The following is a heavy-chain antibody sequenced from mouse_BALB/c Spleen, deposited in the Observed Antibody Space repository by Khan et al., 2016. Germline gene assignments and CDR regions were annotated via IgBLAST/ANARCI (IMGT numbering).Heavy chain of an antibody. CDR2: NDPANGNS. J-gene: IGHJ2*01. CDR3: ARRGPIYYYGSSYGY. Sequence: LKESGAELVKPGASVQLSCTASGFNIKDTYMHWVKQRPEQGLEWIGRNDPANGNSKYDPKFQGKATIIVDKSSNTAYLQLSSLTSEDTAVYYCARRGPIYYYGSSYGYWGQGTTLTVSS. V-gene: IGHV14-3*02. CDR1: GFNIKDTY. D-gene: IGHD1-1*01.